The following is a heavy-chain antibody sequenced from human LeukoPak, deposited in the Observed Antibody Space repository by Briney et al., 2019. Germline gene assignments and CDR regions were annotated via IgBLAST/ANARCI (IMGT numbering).Heavy chain of an antibody. CDR2: INWNGGST. J-gene: IGHJ6*04. V-gene: IGHV3-20*04. CDR3: ARALMYDFWSGYV. D-gene: IGHD3-3*01. CDR1: GFTFDDYG. Sequence: GGSLRLSCAASGFTFDDYGVSWVRQAPGKGLEWVSGINWNGGSTGYADSVKGRFTISRDSAKNSLYLQMNSLRAEDTALYYCARALMYDFWSGYVWGKGTTVTVSS.